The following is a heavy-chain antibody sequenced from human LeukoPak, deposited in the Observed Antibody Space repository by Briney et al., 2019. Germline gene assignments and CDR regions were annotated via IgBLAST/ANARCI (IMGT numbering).Heavy chain of an antibody. CDR1: GYTFTSYY. J-gene: IGHJ5*02. Sequence: ASVKVSCKAPGYTFTSYYMHWVRQTPGQGLEWMGIINPSGGSTSYAQKFQGRVTMTRDTSTSTVYMELSSLRSEDTAVYYCARDHPSYWFDPWGQGTLVTVSS. CDR2: INPSGGST. V-gene: IGHV1-46*01. CDR3: ARDHPSYWFDP.